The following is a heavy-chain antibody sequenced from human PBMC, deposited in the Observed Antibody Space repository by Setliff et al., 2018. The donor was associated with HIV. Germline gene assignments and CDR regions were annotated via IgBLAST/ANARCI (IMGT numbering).Heavy chain of an antibody. CDR2: IKSKAYGETT. V-gene: IGHV3-49*04. J-gene: IGHJ4*02. CDR3: STGPSRVSGGIADF. CDR1: GFTFGEYA. D-gene: IGHD2-8*02. Sequence: GGSLRLSCTASGFTFGEYAMSWVRQAPGKGLEWVGIIKSKAYGETTEYAASVKGRFTLSRDDSKSILYLQMNSLEIEDTAVYFCSTGPSRVSGGIADFWGPGTLVTVSS.